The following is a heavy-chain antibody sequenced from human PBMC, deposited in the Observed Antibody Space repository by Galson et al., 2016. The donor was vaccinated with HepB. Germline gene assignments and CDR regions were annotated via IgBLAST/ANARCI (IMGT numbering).Heavy chain of an antibody. CDR2: ISYAGSNQ. CDR3: ARTVLDFGYAFDI. J-gene: IGHJ3*02. Sequence: SLRLSYAASGLTFNNYVFHWVRPAPAKGLECVAVISYAGSNQFYQDSWKDRFTISRGHSKNPLYLQMNSLRAADTAVYYCARTVLDFGYAFDIWGQVTMVTVSP. D-gene: IGHD4-17*01. V-gene: IGHV3-30*04. CDR1: GLTFNNYV.